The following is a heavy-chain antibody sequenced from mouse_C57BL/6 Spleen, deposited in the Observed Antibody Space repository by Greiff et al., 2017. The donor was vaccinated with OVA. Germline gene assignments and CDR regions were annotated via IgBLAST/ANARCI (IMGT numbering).Heavy chain of an antibody. Sequence: EVMLVESGGGLVKPGGSLKLSCAASGFTFSSYAMSWVRQTPEKRLEWVATISDGGSYTYYPDNVKGRFTISRDNAKNNLYLQMSHLKSEDTAMYYCARGGYSNYVNYAMDYWGQGTSVTVSS. D-gene: IGHD2-5*01. J-gene: IGHJ4*01. V-gene: IGHV5-4*03. CDR1: GFTFSSYA. CDR2: ISDGGSYT. CDR3: ARGGYSNYVNYAMDY.